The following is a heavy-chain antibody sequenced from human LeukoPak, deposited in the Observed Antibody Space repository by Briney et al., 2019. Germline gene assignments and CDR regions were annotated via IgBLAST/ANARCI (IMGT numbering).Heavy chain of an antibody. V-gene: IGHV4-61*01. J-gene: IGHJ4*02. CDR1: GGSISSNNYY. D-gene: IGHD3-10*01. CDR2: IYYSGST. Sequence: SETLSLTCTVSGGSISSNNYYWSWIRQPPGKGLEWIGYIYYSGSTNYNPSLKSRVTISVDTSKNQFSLKLSSVTAADTAVYYCARDLRASGSSDYWGQGTLVTVSS. CDR3: ARDLRASGSSDY.